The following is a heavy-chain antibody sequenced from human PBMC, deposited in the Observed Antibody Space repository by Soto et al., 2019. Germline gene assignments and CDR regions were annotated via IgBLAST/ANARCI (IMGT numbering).Heavy chain of an antibody. CDR3: TRDASRDSSARGWFDP. Sequence: GWSLRLSCAASGFTFRSFTMNWVRQAPGKGLEWVSTISSNSAYIYYTDALRGRFTISRDNAKNSLHLQMNSLRAEDTAAYYCTRDASRDSSARGWFDPWGPGTLVTVS. V-gene: IGHV3-21*01. CDR1: GFTFRSFT. J-gene: IGHJ5*02. CDR2: ISSNSAYI. D-gene: IGHD6-13*01.